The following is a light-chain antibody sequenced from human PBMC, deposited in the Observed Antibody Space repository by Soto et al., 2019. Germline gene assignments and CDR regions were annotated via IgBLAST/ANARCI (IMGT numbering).Light chain of an antibody. CDR2: EVT. J-gene: IGLJ2*01. V-gene: IGLV2-23*02. CDR1: SSDVGSYSL. CDR3: CSYAGSYTLI. Sequence: QSALTQPASVSGSPGQSITISCNGTSSDVGSYSLVSWYQQHPGTAPRLMIYEVTKRPSGVSNRFSGSKSDNTASLTISGLQAEDEADYYCCSYAGSYTLIFGGGTKLTVL.